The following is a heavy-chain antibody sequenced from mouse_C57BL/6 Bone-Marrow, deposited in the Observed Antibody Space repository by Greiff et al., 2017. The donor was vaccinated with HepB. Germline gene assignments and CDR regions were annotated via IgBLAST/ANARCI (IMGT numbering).Heavy chain of an antibody. CDR1: GFTFSSYG. CDR2: ISSGGSYT. J-gene: IGHJ1*03. D-gene: IGHD1-1*01. CDR3: ARHTTSSYWYFDV. V-gene: IGHV5-6*01. Sequence: EVQGVESGGDLVKPGGSLKLSCAASGFTFSSYGMSWVRQTPDKRLEWVATISSGGSYTYYPDSVKGRFTISRDNAKNTLYLQMSSLKSEDTAMYYCARHTTSSYWYFDVWGTGTTVTVSS.